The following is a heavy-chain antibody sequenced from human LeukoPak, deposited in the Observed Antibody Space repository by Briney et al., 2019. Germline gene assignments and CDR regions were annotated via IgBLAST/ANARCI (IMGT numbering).Heavy chain of an antibody. J-gene: IGHJ6*03. CDR3: VRDNGYCSGGSCYHYYMDV. Sequence: PGGSLRLSCAASGITFSSYGMSWVRQVPGKGLEWVSSISHTGGSPYYADSVKGRFTISRDNAKNSLYLQMNSLRAEDTAVYYCVRDNGYCSGGSCYHYYMDVWGKGTTVTVSS. CDR1: GITFSSYG. V-gene: IGHV3-23*01. CDR2: ISHTGGSP. D-gene: IGHD2-15*01.